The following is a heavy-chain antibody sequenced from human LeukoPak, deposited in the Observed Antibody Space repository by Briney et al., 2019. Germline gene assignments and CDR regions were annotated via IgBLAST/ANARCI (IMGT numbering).Heavy chain of an antibody. D-gene: IGHD1-26*01. V-gene: IGHV3-53*01. CDR3: ARVWELSFDY. CDR2: SYSGGSR. CDR1: GFTVSTDH. Sequence: GGSLRLSCAASGFTVSTDHMSWVRQAPGKGLEWVAVSYSGGSRSYAESVKGRFTISRDNSQNTLYLQMNSLRAEGTAVYYCARVWELSFDYWGQGTLVTVSS. J-gene: IGHJ4*02.